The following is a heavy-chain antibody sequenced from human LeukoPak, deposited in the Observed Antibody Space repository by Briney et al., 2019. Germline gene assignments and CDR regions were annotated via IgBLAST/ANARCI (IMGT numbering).Heavy chain of an antibody. J-gene: IGHJ4*02. D-gene: IGHD1-26*01. Sequence: GGSLRLSCAASGFTFDDYGMHWVRHAPGKGLGWVSLISWDGGRTYYADSVKGRFTISRDNSKNSLYLYMNSLRPEDTALYYCVKGGSYYCYFDYWGQGTLVTVSS. CDR2: ISWDGGRT. CDR3: VKGGSYYCYFDY. V-gene: IGHV3-43D*04. CDR1: GFTFDDYG.